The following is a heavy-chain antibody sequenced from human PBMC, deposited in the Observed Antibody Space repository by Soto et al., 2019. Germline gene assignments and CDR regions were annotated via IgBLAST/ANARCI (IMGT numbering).Heavy chain of an antibody. CDR3: PSDASVPGGDILTGYLS. D-gene: IGHD3-9*01. Sequence: SVKVSCKASGGTFSSYAISWVRQAPGEGLEWMGGIIPIFGTANYAQKFQGRGTITADESTSTAYMELSSLRSEDTAVYYCPSDASVPGGDILTGYLSWGQGTLVTVSS. J-gene: IGHJ5*02. CDR2: IIPIFGTA. CDR1: GGTFSSYA. V-gene: IGHV1-69*13.